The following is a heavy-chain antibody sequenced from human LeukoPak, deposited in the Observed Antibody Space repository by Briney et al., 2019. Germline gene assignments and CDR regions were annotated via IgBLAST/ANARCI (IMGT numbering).Heavy chain of an antibody. CDR1: GGSISSGGYY. CDR3: ASLRGLYDSTLYAFDI. CDR2: IYHSGST. V-gene: IGHV4-30-2*01. Sequence: PSETLSLTCTVSGGSISSGGYYWSWIRQPPGKGLEWIGYIYHSGSTYYNPSLKSRVTISVDRSKNQFSLKLSSVTAADTAVYYCASLRGLYDSTLYAFDIWGQGTMVTVSS. J-gene: IGHJ3*02. D-gene: IGHD3-22*01.